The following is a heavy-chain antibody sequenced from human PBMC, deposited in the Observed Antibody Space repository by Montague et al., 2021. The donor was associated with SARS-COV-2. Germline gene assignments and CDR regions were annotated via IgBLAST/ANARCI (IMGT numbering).Heavy chain of an antibody. CDR2: IYYSGST. Sequence: SETLSLTCTVSGGSISSYYWSWIRQPPGKGLEWIGYIYYSGSTNYNPSLKSRVTISVDTSKNQFSLKLSSVTAADTAVYYCVRDTDYYDLAAGYYYGMDVWGQGTTVTVSS. J-gene: IGHJ6*02. D-gene: IGHD3-22*01. CDR3: VRDTDYYDLAAGYYYGMDV. CDR1: GGSISSYY. V-gene: IGHV4-59*01.